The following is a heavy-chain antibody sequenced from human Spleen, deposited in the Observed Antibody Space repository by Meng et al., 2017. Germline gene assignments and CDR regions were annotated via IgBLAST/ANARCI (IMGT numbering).Heavy chain of an antibody. J-gene: IGHJ4*02. CDR2: INAGNGNT. CDR3: ARAPARIYDSIPFDY. D-gene: IGHD3-22*01. Sequence: QVQLVQSGAEGKKPGASVKVSCKASGYTFTSYAMHWVRQAPGQRLEWMGWINAGNGNTKYSQKFQGRVTITRDTSASTAYMELSSLRSEDTAVYYCARAPARIYDSIPFDYWGQGTLVTVSS. CDR1: GYTFTSYA. V-gene: IGHV1-3*01.